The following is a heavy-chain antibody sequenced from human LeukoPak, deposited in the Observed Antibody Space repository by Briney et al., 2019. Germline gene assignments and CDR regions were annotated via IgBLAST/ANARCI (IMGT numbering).Heavy chain of an antibody. Sequence: SETLSLTCAVYGGSFSGYYWSWIRQPPGKGLEWVGEINHSGSTNYNPSLKSRVTISVDTSKNQFSLKLSSVTAADTAVYYCASDDYGAAFDIWGQGTMVTVSS. J-gene: IGHJ3*02. CDR3: ASDDYGAAFDI. D-gene: IGHD4-17*01. V-gene: IGHV4-34*01. CDR1: GGSFSGYY. CDR2: INHSGST.